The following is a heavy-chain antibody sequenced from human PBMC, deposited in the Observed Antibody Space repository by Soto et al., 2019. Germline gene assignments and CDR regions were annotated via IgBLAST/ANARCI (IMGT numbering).Heavy chain of an antibody. CDR3: ARSPVVVNGYFEY. V-gene: IGHV1-18*01. D-gene: IGHD2-21*01. J-gene: IGHJ4*02. Sequence: ASVKVSCKDPCYTFTSYGISLVRQAPGQWLEWMGLISAYNGNTNYAQKLQGRVTMTTDTSTSTAYMELRSLRSDDTAVYYCARSPVVVNGYFEYWGQGTLVTVSS. CDR1: CYTFTSYG. CDR2: ISAYNGNT.